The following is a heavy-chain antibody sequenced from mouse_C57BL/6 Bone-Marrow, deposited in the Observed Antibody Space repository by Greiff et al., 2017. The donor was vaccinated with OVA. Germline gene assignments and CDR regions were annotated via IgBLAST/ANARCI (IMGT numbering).Heavy chain of an antibody. V-gene: IGHV1-59*01. J-gene: IGHJ2*01. CDR3: AREEDYYGSSYYFDY. D-gene: IGHD1-1*01. Sequence: QVQLKQPGAELVRPGTSVKLSCKASGYTFTSYWMHWVKQRPGQGLEWIGVIDPSDSYTNSNQKFKGKATLTVDTSSSTAYMQLSSLTSEDSAVYYCAREEDYYGSSYYFDYWGQGTTLTVSS. CDR1: GYTFTSYW. CDR2: IDPSDSYT.